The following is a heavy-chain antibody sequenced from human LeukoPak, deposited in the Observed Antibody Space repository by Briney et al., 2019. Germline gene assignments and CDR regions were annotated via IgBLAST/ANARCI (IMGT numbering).Heavy chain of an antibody. V-gene: IGHV3-30*12. D-gene: IGHD1-26*01. CDR3: ARGEYSGSSGIDY. CDR2: ISYDGSNK. J-gene: IGHJ4*02. CDR1: GFTFSSYG. Sequence: PGGSLRLSCAASGFTFSSYGMHWVRQAPGKGLEWVAVISYDGSNKYYADSVKGRFTISRDTSKNTLYLQMSSLRAEDTAVYYCARGEYSGSSGIDYWGQGTLVTVSS.